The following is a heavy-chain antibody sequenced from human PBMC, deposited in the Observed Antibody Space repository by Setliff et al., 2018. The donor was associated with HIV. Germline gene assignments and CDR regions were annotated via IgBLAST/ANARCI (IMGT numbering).Heavy chain of an antibody. D-gene: IGHD2-8*01. CDR2: LYPSGST. Sequence: SETLSLTCSVSGGSMSPYYWSWIRQPAGKGLEWIGRLYPSGSTIYNPSLRSRVTLSVDTSKNQFSLKLSSVTAADTAVYYCARVFPPIRGAPFGVPPGVFDIWGQGSMVTVS. CDR1: GGSMSPYY. V-gene: IGHV4-4*07. J-gene: IGHJ3*02. CDR3: ARVFPPIRGAPFGVPPGVFDI.